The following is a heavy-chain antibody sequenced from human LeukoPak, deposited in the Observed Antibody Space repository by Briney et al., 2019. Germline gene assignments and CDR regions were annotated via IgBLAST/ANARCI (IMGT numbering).Heavy chain of an antibody. CDR1: GGSFSTYY. CDR3: ARGQGGNYYLNYFDY. J-gene: IGHJ4*02. CDR2: FYYSGST. D-gene: IGHD1-26*01. Sequence: SETLSLTCTLTGGSFSTYYWSWIRQPPGKGLEWIGHFYYSGSTNYNPSLRSRVTISVDTSRNQFSLRLTSVTAADTAVYYCARGQGGNYYLNYFDYWGQGALVTVSS. V-gene: IGHV4-59*12.